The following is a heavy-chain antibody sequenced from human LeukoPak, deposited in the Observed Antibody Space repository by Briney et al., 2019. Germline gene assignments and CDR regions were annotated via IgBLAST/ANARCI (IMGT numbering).Heavy chain of an antibody. CDR3: TSYSGSQNY. J-gene: IGHJ4*02. D-gene: IGHD1-26*01. CDR2: TIGSGYNT. Sequence: GGSLRLSCAASGFTFSNYAMSWDRQAPGKGLEWVSATIGSGYNTYYADSVKGRFAISRDSSKNTLYLQMNSLGAEDTAVYYCTSYSGSQNYWGQGTLVTVSS. CDR1: GFTFSNYA. V-gene: IGHV3-23*01.